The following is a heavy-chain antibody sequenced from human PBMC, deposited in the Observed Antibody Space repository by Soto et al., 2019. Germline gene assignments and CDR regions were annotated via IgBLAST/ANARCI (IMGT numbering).Heavy chain of an antibody. CDR2: IYISGST. CDR3: ARDTEPGFWGGYYRGYYGMDV. D-gene: IGHD3-3*01. Sequence: QVQLQESGPGLVKPSETLSLTCTVSGGSISSYYWSWIRQPAGKGLEWIGRIYISGSTNYNPSLKSRVTMSVDTSKNQFSLKLSSVTAADTAVYYCARDTEPGFWGGYYRGYYGMDVWGQGTTVTVSS. CDR1: GGSISSYY. J-gene: IGHJ6*02. V-gene: IGHV4-4*07.